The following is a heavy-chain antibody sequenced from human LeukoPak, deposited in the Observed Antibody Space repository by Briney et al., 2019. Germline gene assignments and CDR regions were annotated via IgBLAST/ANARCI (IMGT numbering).Heavy chain of an antibody. J-gene: IGHJ1*01. CDR1: GGSISSYY. V-gene: IGHV4-4*07. CDR3: ARSPRCSGGSCYPEYFQH. Sequence: SETLSLTCSVSGGSISSYYWSWIRQPAGQGLEWIGRIYSCGNTNYNPSLKNRVTISVDTSKHQFSLKLSSVTAADTAEYYCARSPRCSGGSCYPEYFQHWGQGTLVTVSS. CDR2: IYSCGNT. D-gene: IGHD2-15*01.